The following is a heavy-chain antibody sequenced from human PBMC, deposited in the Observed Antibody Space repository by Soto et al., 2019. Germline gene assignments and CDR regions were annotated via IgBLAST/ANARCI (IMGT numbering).Heavy chain of an antibody. D-gene: IGHD4-17*01. J-gene: IGHJ3*02. CDR3: ARDSAYGDFDHLDI. V-gene: IGHV4-34*01. CDR2: INHSGST. Sequence: SETLSLTCAVYGGSFSGYYWSWIRQPPGKGLEWIGEINHSGSTNYNPSLKSRVTISVDTSKNQFSLKLSSVTAADTAVYYCARDSAYGDFDHLDIWRQGTMVTVS. CDR1: GGSFSGYY.